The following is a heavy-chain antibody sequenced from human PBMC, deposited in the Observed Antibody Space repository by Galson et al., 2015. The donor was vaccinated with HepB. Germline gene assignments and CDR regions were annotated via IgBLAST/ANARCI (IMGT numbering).Heavy chain of an antibody. CDR2: ISYDGSNK. J-gene: IGHJ4*02. V-gene: IGHV3-30*18. CDR1: GFPFSSYG. CDR3: AKLGIGYSYGLDY. Sequence: LRLSCAASGFPFSSYGMHWVRQAPGKGLEWVAVISYDGSNKYYADSVKGRFTISRDNSKNTLYLQMNSLRAEDTAVYYCAKLGIGYSYGLDYWGQGTLVTVSS. D-gene: IGHD5-18*01.